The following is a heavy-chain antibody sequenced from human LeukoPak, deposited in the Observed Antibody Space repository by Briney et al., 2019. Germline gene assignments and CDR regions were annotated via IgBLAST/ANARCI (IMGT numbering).Heavy chain of an antibody. V-gene: IGHV4-4*07. CDR2: IYTSGST. CDR3: ARAGLDSSSWYVHYYYYMDV. D-gene: IGHD6-13*01. Sequence: SETLSLTCTVSGGSISSYYWSWIRQPAGKGLEWIGRIYTSGSTNYNPSLKSRVTMSVDTSKDQFSLKLSSVTAADTAVYYCARAGLDSSSWYVHYYYYMDVWGKGTTVTVSS. J-gene: IGHJ6*03. CDR1: GGSISSYY.